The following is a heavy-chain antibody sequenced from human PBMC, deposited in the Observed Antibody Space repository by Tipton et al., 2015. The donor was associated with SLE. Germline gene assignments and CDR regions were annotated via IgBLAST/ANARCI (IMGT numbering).Heavy chain of an antibody. Sequence: LRLSCTVSGVSLNGGGYYWSWIRQHPGKGLEWIGHIYYSGNTHYNSSLKSRLTISVDTSKNQFSLKLTSVTPADTAVYYCTHSTDYYYMDVWGKGTTVTVSS. CDR1: GVSLNGGGYY. D-gene: IGHD5-18*01. J-gene: IGHJ6*03. CDR2: IYYSGNT. V-gene: IGHV4-31*02. CDR3: THSTDYYYMDV.